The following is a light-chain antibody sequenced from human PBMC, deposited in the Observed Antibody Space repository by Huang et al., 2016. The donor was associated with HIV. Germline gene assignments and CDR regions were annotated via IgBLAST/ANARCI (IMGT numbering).Light chain of an antibody. CDR3: QQTYSTPWT. Sequence: DIQMTQSPSSLSASVGDRVTITCRASQSISSYLNWYQQKPGKAPNLLISAASSLQSGVPSRFSVSGSGTDFTLTISSLQLEDFATYSCQQTYSTPWTFGQGTKVEIK. V-gene: IGKV1-39*01. CDR1: QSISSY. CDR2: AAS. J-gene: IGKJ1*01.